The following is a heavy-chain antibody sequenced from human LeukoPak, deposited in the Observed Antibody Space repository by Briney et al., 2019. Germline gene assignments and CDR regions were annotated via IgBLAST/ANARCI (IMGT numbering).Heavy chain of an antibody. CDR1: GGSISSGDYY. CDR2: IYYSGST. D-gene: IGHD2-2*01. CDR3: ARVVPAAPYYYGMDV. V-gene: IGHV4-30-4*01. Sequence: SETLSLTCTVSGGSISSGDYYRSWIRQPPGKGLEWIGYIYYSGSTYYNPSLKSRVTISVDTSKNQFSLKLSSVTAADTAVYYCARVVPAAPYYYGMDVWGQGTTVTVSS. J-gene: IGHJ6*02.